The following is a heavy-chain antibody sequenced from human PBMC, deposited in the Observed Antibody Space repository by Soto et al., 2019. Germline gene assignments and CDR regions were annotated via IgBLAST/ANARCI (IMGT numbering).Heavy chain of an antibody. CDR2: IYYSGST. Sequence: SETLSLTCTVSGGSISSSSYYWGWIRQPPGKGLEWIGSIYYSGSTYYNPSLKSRVTISVDTSKNQFSLKLSSVTAADTAVYYCARHRGSYYDFWSGDRDAFDIWGQGTMVTVSS. D-gene: IGHD3-3*01. CDR3: ARHRGSYYDFWSGDRDAFDI. CDR1: GGSISSSSYY. V-gene: IGHV4-39*01. J-gene: IGHJ3*02.